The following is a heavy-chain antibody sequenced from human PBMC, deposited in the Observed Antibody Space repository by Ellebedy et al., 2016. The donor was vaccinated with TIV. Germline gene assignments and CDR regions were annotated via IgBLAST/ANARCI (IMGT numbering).Heavy chain of an antibody. D-gene: IGHD2-2*01. CDR3: ATGQVRVVPAAPDYYYYYGMDV. CDR1: GYTLTELS. CDR2: FDPEDGET. V-gene: IGHV1-24*01. Sequence: ASVKVSXXVSGYTLTELSMHWVRQAPGKGLEWMGGFDPEDGETIYAQKFQGRVTMTEDTSTDTAYMELSSLRSEDTAVYYCATGQVRVVPAAPDYYYYYGMDVWGQGTTVTVSS. J-gene: IGHJ6*02.